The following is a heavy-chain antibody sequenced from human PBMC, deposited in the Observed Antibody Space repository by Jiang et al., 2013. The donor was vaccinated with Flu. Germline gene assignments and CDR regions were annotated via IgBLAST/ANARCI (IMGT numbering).Heavy chain of an antibody. Sequence: PGLVKPSETLSLTCTVSGGSISSSSYYWGWIRQPPGKGLEWIGSIYYSGSTYYNPSLKSRVTISVDTSKNQFSLKLSSVTAADTAVYYCAGSYGEYEIFDYWGQGTLVTVSS. CDR1: GGSISSSSYY. CDR2: IYYSGST. V-gene: IGHV4-39*01. J-gene: IGHJ4*02. CDR3: AGSYGEYEIFDY. D-gene: IGHD4-17*01.